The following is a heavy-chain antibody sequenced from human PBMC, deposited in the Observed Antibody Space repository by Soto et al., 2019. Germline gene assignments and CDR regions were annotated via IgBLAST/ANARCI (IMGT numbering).Heavy chain of an antibody. Sequence: QVQLVQSGAEVKKPGASVKVSGKASGYTFTSYGISWVRQAPGQGLEWMGWISAYNGNTNYAQKLQGRVTMTTDTPTSTAYMELRSLRSDETAVYYCARDKYDILTGYLPIDYWGQGTLVTVSS. J-gene: IGHJ4*02. V-gene: IGHV1-18*01. D-gene: IGHD3-9*01. CDR1: GYTFTSYG. CDR3: ARDKYDILTGYLPIDY. CDR2: ISAYNGNT.